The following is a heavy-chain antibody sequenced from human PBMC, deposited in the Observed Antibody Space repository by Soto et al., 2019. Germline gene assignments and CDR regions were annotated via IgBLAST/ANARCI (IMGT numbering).Heavy chain of an antibody. CDR3: ARGDITIFGVVIRGAFDI. V-gene: IGHV3-33*01. CDR1: GFTFSSYG. Sequence: QVQLVESGGGVVQPGRSLRLSCAASGFTFSSYGMHWVRQAPGKGLEWVAVIWYDGSNKYYADSVKGRFTISRDNSKNTLYLQMNSLRAEDTAVYYCARGDITIFGVVIRGAFDIWGQGTMVTVSS. CDR2: IWYDGSNK. D-gene: IGHD3-3*01. J-gene: IGHJ3*02.